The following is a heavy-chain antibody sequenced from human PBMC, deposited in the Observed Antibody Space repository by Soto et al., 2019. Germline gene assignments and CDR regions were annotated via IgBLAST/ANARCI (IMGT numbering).Heavy chain of an antibody. Sequence: QFQLVQSGAEVKKPGASVKVSCKASGYNFTRFGISWVRQAPGHGLEWMGWMGAHSGHTRQAQKFQGRLTMTTDSSPSTTYIGLRSLTSDDTALYYSEREAQLLAREDYYQFTGIDVWGPGTTVIGSS. CDR2: MGAHSGHT. CDR3: EREAQLLAREDYYQFTGIDV. D-gene: IGHD1-26*01. J-gene: IGHJ6*02. CDR1: GYNFTRFG. V-gene: IGHV1-18*01.